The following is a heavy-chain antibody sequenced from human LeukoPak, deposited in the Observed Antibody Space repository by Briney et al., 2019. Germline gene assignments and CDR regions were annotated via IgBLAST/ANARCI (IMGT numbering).Heavy chain of an antibody. CDR2: IYYSGST. CDR3: ARHQFYGSGSYYFDY. Sequence: PSETLSLTCTASGGSISSSRFYGGWIRQPPGKGLEWIASIYYSGSTYYNPSLKSRVTISVDTSKTQFTLKVSSVTAADTALYYCARHQFYGSGSYYFDYWGQGTLVTVSS. D-gene: IGHD3-10*01. CDR1: GGSISSSRFY. V-gene: IGHV4-39*01. J-gene: IGHJ4*02.